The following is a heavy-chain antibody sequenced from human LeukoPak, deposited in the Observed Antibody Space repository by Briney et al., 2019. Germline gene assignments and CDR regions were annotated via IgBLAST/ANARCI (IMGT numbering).Heavy chain of an antibody. CDR2: ISYDGSNK. CDR1: GFTFSSYA. D-gene: IGHD6-19*01. V-gene: IGHV3-30-3*01. J-gene: IGHJ4*02. Sequence: GGSLRLSCAVSGFTFSSYAMHWVRQAPGKGLEWVAVISYDGSNKYYADSVKGRFTISRDNSKNTLYLQMNSLRAEDTAVYYCARGGEWLDPERTPVDYWGQGTLVTVFS. CDR3: ARGGEWLDPERTPVDY.